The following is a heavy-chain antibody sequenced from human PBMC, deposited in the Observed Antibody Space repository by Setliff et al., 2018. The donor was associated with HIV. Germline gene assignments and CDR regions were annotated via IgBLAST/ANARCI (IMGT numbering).Heavy chain of an antibody. D-gene: IGHD6-19*01. CDR1: GDSISSGGYY. J-gene: IGHJ3*02. CDR3: TRQSPVAGSGAFDN. V-gene: IGHV4-61*02. Sequence: PSETLSLTCTVSGDSISSGGYYWSWIRQPAGQGLEWIGRIYTSGNTNYNPSTNYNPSLKSRITISLETSRNQFSLRVTSVTATDTAVYYCTRQSPVAGSGAFDNGGQGTMVTVSS. CDR2: IYTSGNTNYNPST.